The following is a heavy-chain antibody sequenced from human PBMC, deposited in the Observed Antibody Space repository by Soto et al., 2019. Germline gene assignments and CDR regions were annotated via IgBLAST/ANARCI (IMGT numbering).Heavy chain of an antibody. J-gene: IGHJ4*02. Sequence: PGGSLRLSCAASGFTVSTNYMSWLRQAPGKGLEWVSTIYSDGRTYYADSVKGRFTISRDNSKNTLYLQMNSLRAEDTAVYYCAKARAQYYDFRSGYPVDYWGQGTLVTVSS. CDR1: GFTVSTNY. D-gene: IGHD3-3*01. V-gene: IGHV3-53*01. CDR2: IYSDGRT. CDR3: AKARAQYYDFRSGYPVDY.